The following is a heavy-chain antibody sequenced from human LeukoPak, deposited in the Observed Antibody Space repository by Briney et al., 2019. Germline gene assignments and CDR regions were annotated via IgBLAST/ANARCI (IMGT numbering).Heavy chain of an antibody. CDR1: GGTFSSYA. J-gene: IGHJ5*02. D-gene: IGHD2-2*01. Sequence: ASVKVSCKASGGTFSSYAISWVRQAPGQRLEWMGGIIPIFGTANYAQKFQGRVTITADESTSTAYMELSSLRSEDTAVYYCAREPYCSSTSCWYNWFDPWGQGTLVTVSS. CDR2: IIPIFGTA. V-gene: IGHV1-69*13. CDR3: AREPYCSSTSCWYNWFDP.